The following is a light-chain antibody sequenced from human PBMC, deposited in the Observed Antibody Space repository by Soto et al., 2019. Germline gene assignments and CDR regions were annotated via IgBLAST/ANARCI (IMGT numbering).Light chain of an antibody. CDR1: QNVKSNS. CDR3: QQFGSPPQT. Sequence: EVVLTQSPGTLSLSPGERATLSCRTSQNVKSNSLGWYQQKPGQAPRPLIYGSTIRATGIPDRFSGSGSGTDFTLIISRLEPEDFAVYYCQQFGSPPQTFGQGTKLEIK. CDR2: GST. V-gene: IGKV3-20*01. J-gene: IGKJ2*01.